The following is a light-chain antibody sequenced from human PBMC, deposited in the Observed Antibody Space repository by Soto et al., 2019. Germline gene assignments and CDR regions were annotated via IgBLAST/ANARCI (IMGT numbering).Light chain of an antibody. J-gene: IGKJ4*01. V-gene: IGKV3-15*01. CDR2: DTS. Sequence: EIVLTQSPATLSLSPGERATLSCRASQSVSSYLAWYQQKPGQTPRLLIYDTSTRATGVPTRFSGSRSGAEFTLTINSLQSEDFAVYYCQPYNNWPLTFGGGTKGDIK. CDR1: QSVSSY. CDR3: QPYNNWPLT.